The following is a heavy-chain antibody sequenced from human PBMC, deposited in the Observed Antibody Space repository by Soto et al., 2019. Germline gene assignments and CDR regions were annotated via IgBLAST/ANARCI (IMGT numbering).Heavy chain of an antibody. J-gene: IGHJ4*02. Sequence: QVQLVQSGAEVKKPGASVKVSCKASGYTFTSYDINWVRQATGQGLEWMGWMNPNSGNTGYAQKIQGRVTMTRNTSISTAYMELSSLRSADTAVYYCARVGYYYDSSGYSLSFDSWGQGTLVTVSS. CDR1: GYTFTSYD. D-gene: IGHD3-22*01. CDR3: ARVGYYYDSSGYSLSFDS. CDR2: MNPNSGNT. V-gene: IGHV1-8*01.